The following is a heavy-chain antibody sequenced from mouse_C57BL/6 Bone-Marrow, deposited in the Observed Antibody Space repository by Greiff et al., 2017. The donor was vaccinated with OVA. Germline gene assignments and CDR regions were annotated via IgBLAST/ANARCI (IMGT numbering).Heavy chain of an antibody. CDR1: GYTFTSYW. V-gene: IGHV1-55*01. CDR2: IYPGSGST. J-gene: IGHJ3*01. CDR3: AREGYGPWFAY. D-gene: IGHD2-10*02. Sequence: QVQLQQPGAELVKPGASVKMSCKASGYTFTSYWITWVKQRPGQGLEWIGDIYPGSGSTNYNEKLQSKATLTVDTSSSTAYMQLSSLASEDSAVYYCAREGYGPWFAYWGQGTLVTVSA.